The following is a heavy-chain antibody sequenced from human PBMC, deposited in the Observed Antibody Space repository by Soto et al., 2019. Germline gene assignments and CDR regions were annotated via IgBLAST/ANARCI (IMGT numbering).Heavy chain of an antibody. Sequence: QVQLVESGGGVVQPGRSLRLSCAASGFTFSSYVMHWVRQAPGKGLEWVAVIWYDGSNKYYADSVKGRFTISRDNSKNTLYLQMNSLRAEDTAVYYCARVLVAVAGTDAFDIWGQGTMVTVSS. D-gene: IGHD6-19*01. CDR2: IWYDGSNK. CDR1: GFTFSSYV. CDR3: ARVLVAVAGTDAFDI. V-gene: IGHV3-33*01. J-gene: IGHJ3*02.